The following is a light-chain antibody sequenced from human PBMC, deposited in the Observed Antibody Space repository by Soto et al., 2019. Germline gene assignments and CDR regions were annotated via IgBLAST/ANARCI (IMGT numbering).Light chain of an antibody. CDR1: SSNIGAGYD. CDR3: QSYDSSLSTYV. CDR2: GNS. J-gene: IGLJ1*01. V-gene: IGLV1-40*01. Sequence: QSVLTQPPSVSGAPGQRVTISCTGSSSNIGAGYDVHWYKQFPGTAPKLLIFGNSDRPSGVPDRFSGSKSGTSASLAITGLQAEDEADYFCQSYDSSLSTYVFGTGTKVTVL.